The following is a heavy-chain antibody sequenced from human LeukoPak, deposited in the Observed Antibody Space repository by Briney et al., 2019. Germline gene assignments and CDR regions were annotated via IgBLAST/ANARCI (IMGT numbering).Heavy chain of an antibody. CDR1: GFTFSTFW. V-gene: IGHV3-74*03. Sequence: GGSLRLSCAASGFTFSTFWMHWVRQAPGKGLVWVSGINSDGSITTYADSVKGRFTISRDNAENSLYLQTNSLRAEDTAVYYCARGRYYGMDVWGQGTTVTVSS. CDR3: ARGRYYGMDV. J-gene: IGHJ6*02. CDR2: INSDGSIT.